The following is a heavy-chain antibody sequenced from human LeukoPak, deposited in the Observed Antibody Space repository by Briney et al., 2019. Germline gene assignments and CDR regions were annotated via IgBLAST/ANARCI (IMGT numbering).Heavy chain of an antibody. CDR1: GLTFSMYA. CDR3: ARVGMATIGNYFDY. V-gene: IGHV3-23*01. CDR2: ISASGDVT. J-gene: IGHJ4*02. Sequence: GGSLRLSCAASGLTFSMYAMSWVRQPPGRGLEWVSGISASGDVTSYADSVKGRFTISRDNSKSTGYLQMNSLRAEDTAVYYCARVGMATIGNYFDYWGQGTLVTVSS. D-gene: IGHD5-24*01.